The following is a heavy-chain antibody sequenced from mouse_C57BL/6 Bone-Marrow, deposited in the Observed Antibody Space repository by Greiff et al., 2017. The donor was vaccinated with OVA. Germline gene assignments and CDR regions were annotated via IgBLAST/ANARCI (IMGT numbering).Heavy chain of an antibody. CDR3: AHYGSRLYLHY. CDR1: GYTFTNYW. V-gene: IGHV1-59*01. D-gene: IGHD1-1*01. J-gene: IGHJ2*02. CDR2: IAPSDSYI. Sequence: VQRQRPGAELVRPGTSVKLSCKASGYTFTNYWMHWVKQRPGQGLEWIGVIAPSDSYINYNQKFKGRATLTVDTSSSTAYMHLSSLTSEDSAVYYCAHYGSRLYLHYWGQGTSLTVSS.